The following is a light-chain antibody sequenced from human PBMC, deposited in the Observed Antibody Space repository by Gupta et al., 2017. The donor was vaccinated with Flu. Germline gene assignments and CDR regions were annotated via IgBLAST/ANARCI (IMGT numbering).Light chain of an antibody. Sequence: DIQLTQSPSFLSASVGDRVTITYRASQGISTYLAWYQQKPGQAPNLLIYGASTLQTGVPSRFRRSGSGTDFTLTISSRQPEDFAAYYCQQINRYPPWTFGQGTKVEIK. V-gene: IGKV1-9*01. CDR3: QQINRYPPWT. CDR2: GAS. J-gene: IGKJ1*01. CDR1: QGISTY.